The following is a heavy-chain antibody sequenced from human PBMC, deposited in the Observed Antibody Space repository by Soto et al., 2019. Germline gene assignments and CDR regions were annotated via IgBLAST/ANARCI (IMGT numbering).Heavy chain of an antibody. D-gene: IGHD4-4*01. V-gene: IGHV4-31*03. Sequence: SLTCTVSGGSISSGGYYLSWIRQHPGKGLEWIGYIYYSGSTYYNPSLKSRVTISVDTSKNQFSLKLSSVTAADTAVYYCARERXEYSNYWVHYYYYGMDVWGQGTTVTVSS. J-gene: IGHJ6*02. CDR3: ARERXEYSNYWVHYYYYGMDV. CDR2: IYYSGST. CDR1: GGSISSGGYY.